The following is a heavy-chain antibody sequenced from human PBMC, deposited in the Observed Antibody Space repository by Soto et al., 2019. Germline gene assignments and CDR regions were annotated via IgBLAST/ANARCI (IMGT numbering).Heavy chain of an antibody. V-gene: IGHV3-21*01. D-gene: IGHD6-19*01. J-gene: IGHJ3*02. CDR1: GFTFSSYS. Sequence: GGSLRLSCAASGFTFSSYSMNWVRQAPGKGLEWVSSISSSSSYIYYADSVKGRFTISRDNAKNSLYLQVNSLRAEDTAVYYCARARAVAGGGRDAFDIWGQGTMVTVSS. CDR2: ISSSSSYI. CDR3: ARARAVAGGGRDAFDI.